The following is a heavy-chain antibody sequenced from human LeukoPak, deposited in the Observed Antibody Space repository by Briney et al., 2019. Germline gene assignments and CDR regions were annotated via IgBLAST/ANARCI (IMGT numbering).Heavy chain of an antibody. Sequence: PGGSLRLSCAASGFTFSTYWMHWVRQAPGEGPVWVSRISVDGRSTAYADSVKGRFTISRDNAKNTLYLGMNSLRADDTAVYYCAREGYSTGWYFFDNWGPGTRVTVSS. J-gene: IGHJ4*02. CDR3: AREGYSTGWYFFDN. CDR2: ISVDGRST. V-gene: IGHV3-74*03. D-gene: IGHD6-13*01. CDR1: GFTFSTYW.